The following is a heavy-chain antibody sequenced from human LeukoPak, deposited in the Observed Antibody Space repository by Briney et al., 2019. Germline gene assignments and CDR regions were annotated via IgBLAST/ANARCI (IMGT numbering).Heavy chain of an antibody. Sequence: SETLSLTCTVSGGSISSYYWSWIRQTPGKGLEWVGHFYHSGGTNYNPSFKSRVTISIDTSKNQLSLKLSSVTAADTAVYYCARHFGGELIFDYWGQGTLVTVSS. CDR1: GGSISSYY. D-gene: IGHD1-26*01. CDR3: ARHFGGELIFDY. CDR2: FYHSGGT. V-gene: IGHV4-59*08. J-gene: IGHJ4*02.